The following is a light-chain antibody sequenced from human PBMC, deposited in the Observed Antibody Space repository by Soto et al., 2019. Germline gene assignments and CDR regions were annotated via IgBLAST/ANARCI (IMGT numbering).Light chain of an antibody. CDR3: QKAARFPLP. CDR1: QLISSW. V-gene: IGKV1-12*01. J-gene: IGKJ4*01. CDR2: AAS. Sequence: DVQMTQSPSSVSASVGDRVTITCRASQLISSWLAWYQQKPGTPPKLLIYAASNLESGVPSRFSASESGTEFTLIIGSLQPKDFATSFCQKAARFPLPFGVGTKLEIK.